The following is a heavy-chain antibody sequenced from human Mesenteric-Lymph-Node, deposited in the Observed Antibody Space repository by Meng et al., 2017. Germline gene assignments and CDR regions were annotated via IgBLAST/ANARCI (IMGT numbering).Heavy chain of an antibody. D-gene: IGHD4-17*01. J-gene: IGHJ4*02. CDR1: GYTFTNYY. V-gene: IGHV1-46*01. CDR2: INPSGGST. Sequence: ASVKVSCKASGYTFTNYYMHWVRQAPGQGLEWMGVINPSGGSTNYAQRLQGRVTMTRDTSTSTAYMELRSLRSDDTAVYYCARDLHGYFDYWGQGTLVTVSS. CDR3: ARDLHGYFDY.